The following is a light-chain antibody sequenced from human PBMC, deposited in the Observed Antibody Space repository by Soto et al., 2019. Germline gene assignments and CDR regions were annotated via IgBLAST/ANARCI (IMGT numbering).Light chain of an antibody. CDR3: QQSYNTPLT. CDR2: AAS. J-gene: IGKJ1*01. CDR1: HNTRGY. V-gene: IGKV1-39*01. Sequence: SLSTDVMDRVTLTSRASHNTRGYLNWYQQKPGKAPKLLIYAASNLQSGIPSRFSGSGSETDFTLTISSLQPEDFATYYCQQSYNTPLTFGQGTKV.